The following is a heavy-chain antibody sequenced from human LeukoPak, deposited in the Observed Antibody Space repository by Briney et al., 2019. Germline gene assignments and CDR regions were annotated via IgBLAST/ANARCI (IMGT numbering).Heavy chain of an antibody. D-gene: IGHD4-17*01. J-gene: IGHJ6*02. CDR3: ARASLSDYGDYYYYGMDV. V-gene: IGHV3-21*01. CDR1: GFTFSSYS. CDR2: ISSSSSYI. Sequence: GGSLRLSCAASGFTFSSYSMNWVRQAPGKGLEWVSSISSSSSYIYYADSVKGRFTISRDNAKNSLYLQMNSLRAEDTAVYYCARASLSDYGDYYYYGMDVWGQGTTVTVPS.